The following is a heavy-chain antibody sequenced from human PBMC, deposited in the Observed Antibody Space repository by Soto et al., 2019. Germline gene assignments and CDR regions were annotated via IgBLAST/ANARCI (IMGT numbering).Heavy chain of an antibody. CDR2: IIPIFGTA. CDR1: GGTFSSYA. CDR3: ASRIRLEYSSSFSPPKYYYYGMDV. D-gene: IGHD6-6*01. J-gene: IGHJ6*02. V-gene: IGHV1-69*13. Sequence: GASVKVSCKASGGTFSSYAISWVRQAPGQGLEWMGGIIPIFGTANYAQKFQGRVTITADESTSTAYMELSSLRSEDTAVYYCASRIRLEYSSSFSPPKYYYYGMDVWGQGTTVTVSS.